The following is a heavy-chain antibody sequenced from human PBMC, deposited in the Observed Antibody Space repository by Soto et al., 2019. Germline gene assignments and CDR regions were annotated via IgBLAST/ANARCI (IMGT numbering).Heavy chain of an antibody. J-gene: IGHJ4*02. CDR1: GFTFSSYS. D-gene: IGHD4-4*01. CDR3: ASFLVWTTVTTAIERVDY. V-gene: IGHV3-21*01. Sequence: GGSLRLSCAASGFTFSSYSMNWVRQAPGKGLEWVSSISSSSSYIYYADSVKGRFTISRDNAKNSLYLQMNSLRAEDTAVYYCASFLVWTTVTTAIERVDYWGQGTLVTVSS. CDR2: ISSSSSYI.